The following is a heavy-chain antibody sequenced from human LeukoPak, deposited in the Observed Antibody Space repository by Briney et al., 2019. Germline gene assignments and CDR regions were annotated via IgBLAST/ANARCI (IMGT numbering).Heavy chain of an antibody. J-gene: IGHJ4*02. D-gene: IGHD1-26*01. CDR1: GGSFSGYY. Sequence: SETLSLTCAVYGGSFSGYYWSWIRQPPGKGLEWIGYIYYTGNTNYNPSLKSRVTISVDTSKNQLSLNLSSVTAADTAIYYCARLGGATSPFGYWGQGTLVTVSS. CDR2: IYYTGNT. CDR3: ARLGGATSPFGY. V-gene: IGHV4-34*11.